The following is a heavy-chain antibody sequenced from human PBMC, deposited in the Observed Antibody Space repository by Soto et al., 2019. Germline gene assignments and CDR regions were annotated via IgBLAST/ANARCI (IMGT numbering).Heavy chain of an antibody. J-gene: IGHJ4*02. Sequence: SETLSLTCTVSGASISSYYWSWIRQPPGKGLEWIGYISFNGSTNYNPSLKSRITISADTSKNQFSLKLSSVTAADTAVYYCARHVAMIGDFDHWGQGTLVTVSS. V-gene: IGHV4-59*08. CDR2: ISFNGST. CDR1: GASISSYY. D-gene: IGHD3-22*01. CDR3: ARHVAMIGDFDH.